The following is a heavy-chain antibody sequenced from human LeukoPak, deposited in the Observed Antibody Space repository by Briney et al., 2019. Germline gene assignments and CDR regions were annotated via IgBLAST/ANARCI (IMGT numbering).Heavy chain of an antibody. CDR1: GFTVSSNY. CDR3: ARRNHYYDSSGYYYYYYYMDV. J-gene: IGHJ6*03. D-gene: IGHD3-22*01. CDR2: FYSGDST. V-gene: IGHV3-53*01. Sequence: GGSLRLSCAASGFTVSSNYMSWVRQAPGKGLEWVSVFYSGDSTYYADSVKGRFTISRDNSKNTLYLQMNSLRAEDTAVYYCARRNHYYDSSGYYYYYYYMDVWGKGTTVTISS.